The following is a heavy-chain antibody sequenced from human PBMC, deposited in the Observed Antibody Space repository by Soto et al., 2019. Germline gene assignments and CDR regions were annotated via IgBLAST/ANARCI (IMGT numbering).Heavy chain of an antibody. V-gene: IGHV3-23*01. CDR1: GFTFSSYA. D-gene: IGHD3-9*01. J-gene: IGHJ4*02. CDR2: ISGSGGST. Sequence: PGWSLRLSCAASGFTFSSYAMSWVRQAPGKGLEWVSAISGSGGSTYYADSVKGRFTISRDNSKNTLYLQMNSLRAEDTAVYYCVKFYNILTGPLDYWGQGTLVTVSS. CDR3: VKFYNILTGPLDY.